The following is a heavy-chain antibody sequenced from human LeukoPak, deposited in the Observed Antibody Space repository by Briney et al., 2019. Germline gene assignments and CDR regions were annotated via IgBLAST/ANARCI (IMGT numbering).Heavy chain of an antibody. V-gene: IGHV3-30*03. J-gene: IGHJ3*01. CDR2: ISYDGSNK. CDR1: GFTFSSYG. Sequence: GSLRLSCAASGFTFSSYGMHWVRQAPGKGLEWVAVISYDGSNKYYADSVKGRFTISRDNPKSTVSLQMSSLRAEDTALYYCVRDLHWGGFDVWGQGTMVTVSS. CDR3: VRDLHWGGFDV. D-gene: IGHD7-27*01.